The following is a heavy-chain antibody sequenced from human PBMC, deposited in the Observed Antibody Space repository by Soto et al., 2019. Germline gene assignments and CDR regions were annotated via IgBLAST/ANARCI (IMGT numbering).Heavy chain of an antibody. CDR3: ARVFRPVLRFLEWPRSDYYYYYGMDV. D-gene: IGHD3-3*01. V-gene: IGHV3-21*01. CDR2: ISSSSSYI. J-gene: IGHJ6*02. CDR1: GFTFSSYS. Sequence: GGSLRLSCAASGFTFSSYSMNWVRQAPGKXLEWVSSISSSSSYIYYADSVKGRFTISRDNAKNSLYLQMNSLRAEDTAVYYCARVFRPVLRFLEWPRSDYYYYYGMDVWGQGTTVTVSS.